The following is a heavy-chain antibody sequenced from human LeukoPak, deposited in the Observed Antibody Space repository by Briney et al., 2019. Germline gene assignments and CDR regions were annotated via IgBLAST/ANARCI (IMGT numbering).Heavy chain of an antibody. Sequence: GGSLRLSCAASGFTFSSYAMSWVRQAPGKGLEWASAISGSGGSTYYADSVKGRFTISRDNSKNTLYLQMNSLRAEDTAVYYCARDSIFGVVIIGYYFDYWGQGTLVTVSS. CDR2: ISGSGGST. CDR3: ARDSIFGVVIIGYYFDY. D-gene: IGHD3-3*01. J-gene: IGHJ4*02. V-gene: IGHV3-23*01. CDR1: GFTFSSYA.